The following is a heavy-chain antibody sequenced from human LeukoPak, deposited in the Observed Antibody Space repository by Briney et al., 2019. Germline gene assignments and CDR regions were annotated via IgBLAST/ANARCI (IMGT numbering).Heavy chain of an antibody. J-gene: IGHJ4*02. Sequence: SQTLSLTCAVSGGSISSGGYSWSWIRQPPGKGLEWIGYIYHSGSTYYNPSLKSRVTISVDRSKNQFSLKLSSVTAADTAVYYCARAGGEMATIDYWGQGTLVTVSS. CDR2: IYHSGST. CDR1: GGSISSGGYS. V-gene: IGHV4-30-2*01. CDR3: ARAGGEMATIDY. D-gene: IGHD5-24*01.